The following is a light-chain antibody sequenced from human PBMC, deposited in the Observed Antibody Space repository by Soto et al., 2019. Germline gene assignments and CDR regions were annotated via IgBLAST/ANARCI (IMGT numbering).Light chain of an antibody. J-gene: IGKJ1*01. V-gene: IGKV3-20*01. CDR1: QSVSSSY. CDR2: GAS. Sequence: EIVLTQSAGTLSLSPGERATLSCRASQSVSSSYLAWYQQKPGQAPRLLIYGASSSATGIPDRFSGSGSGTDFTLTISRLEPEDFAVYYCQQYGSSPGTFGQGTKVDI. CDR3: QQYGSSPGT.